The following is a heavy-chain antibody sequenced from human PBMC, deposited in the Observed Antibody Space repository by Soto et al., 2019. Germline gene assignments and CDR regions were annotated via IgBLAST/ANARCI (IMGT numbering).Heavy chain of an antibody. CDR1: GFTFSSYV. D-gene: IGHD3-22*01. Sequence: EVQLLESGGGLVQPGGSLRLSCAASGFTFSSYVMSWVRQAPGKGLEWVSAISGSGGSTYYADSVKGRFTISRDNSKNTLYLQMNSLGAEDTAVYYCAKYDSPHGGSSNWGQGTLVTVSS. CDR2: ISGSGGST. J-gene: IGHJ4*02. CDR3: AKYDSPHGGSSN. V-gene: IGHV3-23*01.